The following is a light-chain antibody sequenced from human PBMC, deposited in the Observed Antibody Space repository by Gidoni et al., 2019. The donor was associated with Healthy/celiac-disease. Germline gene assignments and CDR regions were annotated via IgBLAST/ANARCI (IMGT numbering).Light chain of an antibody. J-gene: IGLJ2*01. V-gene: IGLV3-21*04. Sequence: SYVLTQPPSVSVAPGKTARITCGGNNIGSKSVHWHQQKPGQAPVLVIYYDSDRPSGIPERFSGSNSGNTATLTISRVEAGDEADYYGQVWDSSSDHVVFGGGTKLTVL. CDR3: QVWDSSSDHVV. CDR2: YDS. CDR1: NIGSKS.